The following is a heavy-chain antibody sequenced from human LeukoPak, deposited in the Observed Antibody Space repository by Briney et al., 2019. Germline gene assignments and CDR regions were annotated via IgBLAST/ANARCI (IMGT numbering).Heavy chain of an antibody. CDR1: GFTFSSYT. D-gene: IGHD5-24*01. CDR2: IRYDGSNK. V-gene: IGHV3-33*08. J-gene: IGHJ3*02. Sequence: GGSLRLSCAASGFTFSSYTMNWVRQAPGKGLEWVAFIRYDGSNKYYADSVKGRFTISRDNSKNTLYLQMNSLRAEDTAVYYCASERWLQLGASASFDIWGQGTMVTVSS. CDR3: ASERWLQLGASASFDI.